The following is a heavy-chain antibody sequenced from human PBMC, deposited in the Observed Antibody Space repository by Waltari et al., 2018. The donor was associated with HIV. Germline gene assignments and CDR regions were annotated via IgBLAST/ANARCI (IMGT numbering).Heavy chain of an antibody. Sequence: QVQLQESGPGLVKPSETLSLTCTVSGGSISSYYWSWIRQPAGKGREWVGRIYTSGSTNYHPSLKSRGTMPVDTSKNQFSLKLSSVTAADTAVYYCAREGYSSGWYLYYFDYWGQGTLVTVSS. CDR1: GGSISSYY. J-gene: IGHJ4*02. D-gene: IGHD6-19*01. V-gene: IGHV4-4*07. CDR3: AREGYSSGWYLYYFDY. CDR2: IYTSGST.